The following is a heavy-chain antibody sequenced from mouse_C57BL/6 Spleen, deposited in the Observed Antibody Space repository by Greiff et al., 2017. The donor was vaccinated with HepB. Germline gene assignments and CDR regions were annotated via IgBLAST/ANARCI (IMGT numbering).Heavy chain of an antibody. CDR1: GYAFSSSW. V-gene: IGHV1-82*01. CDR2: IYPGDGDT. J-gene: IGHJ4*01. Sequence: VQLQQSGPELVKPGASVKISCKASGYAFSSSWMNWVKQRPGKGLEWIGRIYPGDGDTNYNGKFKGKATLTADKSSSTAYMQLSSLTSEDSAVYFCARCYYGSSYMDYWGQGTSVTVSS. CDR3: ARCYYGSSYMDY. D-gene: IGHD1-1*01.